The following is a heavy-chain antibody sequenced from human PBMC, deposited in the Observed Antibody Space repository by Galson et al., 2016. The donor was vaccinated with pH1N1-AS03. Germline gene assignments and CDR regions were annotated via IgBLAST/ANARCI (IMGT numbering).Heavy chain of an antibody. V-gene: IGHV4-61*09. J-gene: IGHJ4*02. CDR3: ARGKSAGYYFDY. Sequence: TLSLTCTVSGGSISSDSYYWSWIRQPAGKGLEWIGYIFTSGSTNYNPSLKSRLTISLDTSKNQFSLKLSSVTAADTAVYYCARGKSAGYYFDYWGQGTLVPVSS. CDR1: GGSISSDSYY. D-gene: IGHD3-3*01. CDR2: IFTSGST.